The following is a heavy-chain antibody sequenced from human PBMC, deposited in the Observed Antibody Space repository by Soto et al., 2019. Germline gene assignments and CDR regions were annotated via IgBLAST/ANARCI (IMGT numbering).Heavy chain of an antibody. Sequence: LRLSCSDSGFTCSIYAMHWVRQAPGKGLEYVSSISTNGGSTHYADSVKGRLTISRDNSKNTQYLQMSSLRADDTAVYYCVKGEYYYDSSGLYYFAYWGQGTLVTVSS. CDR3: VKGEYYYDSSGLYYFAY. CDR1: GFTCSIYA. D-gene: IGHD3-22*01. J-gene: IGHJ4*02. CDR2: ISTNGGST. V-gene: IGHV3-64D*06.